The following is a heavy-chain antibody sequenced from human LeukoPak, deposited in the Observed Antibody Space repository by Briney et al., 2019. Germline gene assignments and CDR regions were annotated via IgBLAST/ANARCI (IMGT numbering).Heavy chain of an antibody. J-gene: IGHJ4*02. CDR2: IYHSGST. CDR3: AIDDIVVVVAATPSDY. D-gene: IGHD2-15*01. CDR1: GYSISSGYY. V-gene: IGHV4-38-2*02. Sequence: SETLSLTCTVSGYSISSGYYWGWIRQPPGKGLEWIGSIYHSGSTYYNPSLKSRVTISVDTSKNQFSLKLSSVAAADTAVYYCAIDDIVVVVAATPSDYWGQGTLVTVSS.